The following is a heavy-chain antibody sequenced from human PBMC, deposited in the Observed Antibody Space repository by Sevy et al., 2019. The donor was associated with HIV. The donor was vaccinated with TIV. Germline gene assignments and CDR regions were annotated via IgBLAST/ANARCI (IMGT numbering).Heavy chain of an antibody. J-gene: IGHJ4*02. D-gene: IGHD3-10*01. CDR3: ARGPVTMVRGVIITGVYFDY. Sequence: SETLSLTCAVYGGSFSGYYWSWIRKPPGKGLEWIGEINHSGSTNYNPSLKSRVTISVDTSKNQFSLKLSSVTAADTAVYYCARGPVTMVRGVIITGVYFDYWGQGTLVTVSS. V-gene: IGHV4-34*01. CDR2: INHSGST. CDR1: GGSFSGYY.